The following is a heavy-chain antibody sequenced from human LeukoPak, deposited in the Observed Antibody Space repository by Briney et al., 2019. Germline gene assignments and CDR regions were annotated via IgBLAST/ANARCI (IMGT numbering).Heavy chain of an antibody. V-gene: IGHV1-69*01. J-gene: IGHJ4*02. Sequence: GASVKVSCKASGGTFSSYAISWVRQAPGQGLEWMGGIIPIFGTANYAQKFQGRVTITADESTSTAYMELSSLRSEDTAVYYCARAYYYDSSGYYLRPYYFDYWGQGTLVTVSS. CDR2: IIPIFGTA. CDR1: GGTFSSYA. CDR3: ARAYYYDSSGYYLRPYYFDY. D-gene: IGHD3-22*01.